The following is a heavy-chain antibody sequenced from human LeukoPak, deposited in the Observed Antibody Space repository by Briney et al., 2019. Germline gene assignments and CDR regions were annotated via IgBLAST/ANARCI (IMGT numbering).Heavy chain of an antibody. Sequence: SETLSLTCTVSGASITSYYWSWIRQPPGKGLEWIGYIYYSGSTIYKPSLKSRVTISVDTSKNQFSLKLSSVTAADTAVYYCARLSIVGATNFDYWGQGTLVTVSS. D-gene: IGHD1-26*01. CDR1: GASITSYY. CDR3: ARLSIVGATNFDY. V-gene: IGHV4-59*08. J-gene: IGHJ4*02. CDR2: IYYSGST.